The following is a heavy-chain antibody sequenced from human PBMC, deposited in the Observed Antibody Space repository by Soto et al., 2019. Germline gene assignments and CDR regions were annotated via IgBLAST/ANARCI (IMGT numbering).Heavy chain of an antibody. CDR3: AKRGVVSPAYYFDS. J-gene: IGHJ4*02. CDR2: ISSSGGSA. CDR1: GFTFSDFR. V-gene: IGHV3-23*01. D-gene: IGHD3-10*01. Sequence: EVQLLESGGGLVQPGGSLRLSCAASGFTFSDFRMFWVRQAPGKGLEWVSIISSSGGSATYADSVKGRFTISRDNSKNTLYLQMNSLRAEDAAVYYCAKRGVVSPAYYFDSWGQGTLVTVSS.